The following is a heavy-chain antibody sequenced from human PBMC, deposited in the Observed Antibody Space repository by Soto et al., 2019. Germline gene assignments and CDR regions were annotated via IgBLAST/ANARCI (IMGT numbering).Heavy chain of an antibody. V-gene: IGHV3-23*01. J-gene: IGHJ4*02. CDR2: ISGSGGST. CDR3: ARTESEGYDYVWGSYRKFDY. CDR1: GFTFSSYA. D-gene: IGHD3-16*02. Sequence: PGGSLRLSCAASGFTFSSYAMSWVRQAPGKGLEWVSAISGSGGSTYYADSVKGRFTISRDNSKNALYLQMNSLRAEDTAVYYCARTESEGYDYVWGSYRKFDYWGQGTLVTVSS.